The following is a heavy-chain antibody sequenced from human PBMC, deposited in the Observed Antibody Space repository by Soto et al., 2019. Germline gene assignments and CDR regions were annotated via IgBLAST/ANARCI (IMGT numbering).Heavy chain of an antibody. CDR1: GFTFSSYA. D-gene: IGHD5-12*01. J-gene: IGHJ4*02. CDR2: ISGSGGST. CDR3: ARDISNGYNSY. V-gene: IGHV3-23*01. Sequence: GGLLRLSCAASGFTFSSYAMSWVRQAPGKGLVWVSAISGSGGSTYYAESVKGRFTISRDNAKNTLFLQMNSLRADDTAVYYCARDISNGYNSYWGQGTLVTVSS.